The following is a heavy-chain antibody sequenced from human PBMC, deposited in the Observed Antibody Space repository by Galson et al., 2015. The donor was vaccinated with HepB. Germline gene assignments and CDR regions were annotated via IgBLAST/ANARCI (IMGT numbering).Heavy chain of an antibody. CDR3: AITSRPHYYDSSGLLS. V-gene: IGHV1-2*06. J-gene: IGHJ5*02. D-gene: IGHD3-22*01. CDR1: GYTFTGYY. Sequence: SVKVSCKASGYTFTGYYMHWVRQAPGQGLEWMGRINPNSGGTTYAQKFQGRVTMTRDTSISTAYMELSRLRSDDTAVYYCAITSRPHYYDSSGLLSWGQGTLVTVSS. CDR2: INPNSGGT.